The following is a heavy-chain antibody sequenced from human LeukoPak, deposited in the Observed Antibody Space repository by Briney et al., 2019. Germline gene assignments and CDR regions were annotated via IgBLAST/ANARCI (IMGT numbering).Heavy chain of an antibody. CDR2: ISGSGGST. CDR3: AKGGASGSYYTASYYYAMDV. J-gene: IGHJ6*02. V-gene: IGHV3-23*01. Sequence: GGSLRLSCAASGFTFSTYAMSWVRQAPGKGLEWVSAISGSGGSTYYADPVKGRFTISRDNSKNTLYLQMNSLRAEDTALYYCAKGGASGSYYTASYYYAMDVWGQGTTVTVSS. CDR1: GFTFSTYA. D-gene: IGHD3-10*01.